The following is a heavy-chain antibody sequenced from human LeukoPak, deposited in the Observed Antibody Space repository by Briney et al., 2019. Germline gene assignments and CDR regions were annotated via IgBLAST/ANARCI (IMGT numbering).Heavy chain of an antibody. CDR1: GFTFSSYS. Sequence: KSGGSLRLSCAASGFTFSSYSMNWVRQAPGKGLGWVSSISSSSSYIYYADSVKGRFTISRDNAKNSLYLQMNSLRAEDTAVYYCASCRRWDGYKEWGQGTLVTVSS. V-gene: IGHV3-21*01. CDR3: ASCRRWDGYKE. CDR2: ISSSSSYI. D-gene: IGHD5-24*01. J-gene: IGHJ4*02.